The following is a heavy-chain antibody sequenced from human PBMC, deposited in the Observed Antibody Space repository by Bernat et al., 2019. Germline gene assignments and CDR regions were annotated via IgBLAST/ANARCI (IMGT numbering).Heavy chain of an antibody. CDR2: IYYSGST. Sequence: QVQLQESGPGLVKPSETLSPTCTVSGGSISSYYWSWIRQPPGKGLEWIGYIYYSGSTNYNPSLKSRVTISVDTSKNQFSLKLSSVTAADTAVYYCARAHGDRDAFDIWGQGTMVTVSS. D-gene: IGHD4-17*01. CDR1: GGSISSYY. CDR3: ARAHGDRDAFDI. V-gene: IGHV4-59*01. J-gene: IGHJ3*02.